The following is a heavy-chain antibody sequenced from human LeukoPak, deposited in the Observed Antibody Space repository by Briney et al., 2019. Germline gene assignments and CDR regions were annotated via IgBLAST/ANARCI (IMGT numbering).Heavy chain of an antibody. CDR3: ARDPVSSGWYGGFDY. J-gene: IGHJ4*02. D-gene: IGHD6-19*01. Sequence: ASVKVSCKASGYTFTGYYMHWVRQAPGQGLEWMGWINPNSGGTNYAQKFQGRVTMTRDTSISTAYMELSRLRSDDTAVYYCARDPVSSGWYGGFDYWGQGTLVTVSS. V-gene: IGHV1-2*02. CDR1: GYTFTGYY. CDR2: INPNSGGT.